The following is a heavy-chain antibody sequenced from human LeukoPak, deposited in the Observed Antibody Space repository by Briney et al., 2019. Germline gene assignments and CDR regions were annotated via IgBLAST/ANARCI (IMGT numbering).Heavy chain of an antibody. CDR3: ARSYGSGSYHWFDP. D-gene: IGHD3-10*01. CDR1: GFTVTDHW. CDR2: IHPGDSDT. Sequence: GESLKISCKGSGFTVTDHWIAWVRQMPGKGLEWMGIIHPGDSDTRYSPSFQGQVTISADKSISTAYLQWSSLKASDTAMYYCARSYGSGSYHWFDPWGQGTLVTVSS. V-gene: IGHV5-51*01. J-gene: IGHJ5*02.